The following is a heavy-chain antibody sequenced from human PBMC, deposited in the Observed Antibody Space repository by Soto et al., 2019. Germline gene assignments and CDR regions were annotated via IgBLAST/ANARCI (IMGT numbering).Heavy chain of an antibody. CDR2: MNPNSGNT. Sequence: GASVKGSCKAFGYTFTRYYINWVRQATGQGLEWMGWMNPNSGNTGYAQKFQGRVTMTRNTSISTAYMELSSLRSEDTAVYYCATEAGYCSGGSCKGGGDYWGQGTLVTVSS. CDR3: ATEAGYCSGGSCKGGGDY. CDR1: GYTFTRYY. J-gene: IGHJ4*02. V-gene: IGHV1-8*01. D-gene: IGHD2-15*01.